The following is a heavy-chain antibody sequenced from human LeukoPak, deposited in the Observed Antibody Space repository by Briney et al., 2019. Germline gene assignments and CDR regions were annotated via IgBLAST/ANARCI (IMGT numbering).Heavy chain of an antibody. V-gene: IGHV1-46*01. CDR2: INPSGDNT. D-gene: IGHD5-12*01. CDR1: GYTFTSYY. CDR3: ARDNSVGDSAWWFDP. J-gene: IGHJ5*02. Sequence: GASVKVSCKASGYTFTSYYIHLVRQAPGQGLEWMGIINPSGDNTWYAQKFQGRVTMTRDMATSTDYMEVSSLRSEDTAVYYCARDNSVGDSAWWFDPWGQGTLVTVSS.